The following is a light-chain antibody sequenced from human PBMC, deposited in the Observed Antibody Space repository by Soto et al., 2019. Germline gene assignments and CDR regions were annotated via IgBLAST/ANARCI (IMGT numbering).Light chain of an antibody. CDR3: QQYAVSPET. CDR1: QDVGSSY. CDR2: GAS. Sequence: EVVLTQSPAILSLFPGERAALSCRASQDVGSSYLAWYQQKPGQAHRLLIYGASGWARGIPDRFSGSGSGTDFTLTIRGLEPEDFAVYYCQQYAVSPETFGQGTTVEV. V-gene: IGKV3-20*01. J-gene: IGKJ1*01.